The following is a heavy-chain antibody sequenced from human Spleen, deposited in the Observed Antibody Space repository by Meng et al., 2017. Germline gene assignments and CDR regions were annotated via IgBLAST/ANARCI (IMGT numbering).Heavy chain of an antibody. CDR3: ARGPTTMAHDFDY. Sequence: HQGGARLLRRADTLSLPCVFSGGSFSDYYWSWNRQPPGKGLEWIGEINHSGSTNYNPSLESRATISVDTSQNNLSLKLSSVTAADSAVYYCARGPTTMAHDFDYWGQGTLVTVSS. V-gene: IGHV4-34*01. CDR2: INHSGST. J-gene: IGHJ4*02. CDR1: GGSFSDYY. D-gene: IGHD4-11*01.